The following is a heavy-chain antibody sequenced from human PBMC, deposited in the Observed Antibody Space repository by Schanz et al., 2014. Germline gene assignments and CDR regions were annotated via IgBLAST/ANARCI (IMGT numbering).Heavy chain of an antibody. J-gene: IGHJ6*02. V-gene: IGHV3-11*04. CDR2: ISSSGNII. CDR3: ARDRKQLVGRIGYYYGMDV. D-gene: IGHD6-13*01. Sequence: QVLLVESGGGLVKPGGSLRLSCSASGFTFSDSFMSWIRQTPGKGLEWLSYISSSGNIIHYADSVKGRFTISRDNAKNSLYLLMNSLRAEVSAVYYWARDRKQLVGRIGYYYGMDVWGQGTTVTVSS. CDR1: GFTFSDSF.